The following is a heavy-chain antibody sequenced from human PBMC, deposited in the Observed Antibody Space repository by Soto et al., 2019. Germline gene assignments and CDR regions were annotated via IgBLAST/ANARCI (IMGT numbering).Heavy chain of an antibody. CDR2: FNPSGGST. Sequence: ASVQVSCKASGYTFTSYYMHWVRQAPGQGLEWMGIFNPSGGSTCYAQKFQGRVTMTRDTSTSIVYLELSSLRSEDTAFFFCARIAAAGTLYYYYGMDVWGQGTTVTVSS. V-gene: IGHV1-46*01. J-gene: IGHJ6*02. CDR1: GYTFTSYY. CDR3: ARIAAAGTLYYYYGMDV. D-gene: IGHD6-13*01.